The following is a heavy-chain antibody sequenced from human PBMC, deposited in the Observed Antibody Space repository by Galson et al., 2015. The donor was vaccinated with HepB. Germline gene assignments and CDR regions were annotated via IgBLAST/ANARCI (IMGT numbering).Heavy chain of an antibody. CDR3: TSGVGGTSSYQGMDV. CDR2: IRTKADSYAT. Sequence: SLRLSCAASGFIFSGSAVHWVRQASGKGLEWVGRIRTKADSYATGYAASVKGRFSISRDDSKNTAYLQMHSLKTEDTAVYYCTSGVGGTSSYQGMDVWGQGTTVTVSS. J-gene: IGHJ6*02. V-gene: IGHV3-73*01. CDR1: GFIFSGSA. D-gene: IGHD1-1*01.